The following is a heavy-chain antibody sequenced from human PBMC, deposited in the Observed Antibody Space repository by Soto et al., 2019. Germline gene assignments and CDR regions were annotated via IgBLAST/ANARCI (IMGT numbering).Heavy chain of an antibody. CDR3: ARRGFWSGSKPRGVAWFDP. CDR2: IYYSGST. D-gene: IGHD3-3*01. CDR1: GGSISSYY. V-gene: IGHV4-59*08. J-gene: IGHJ5*02. Sequence: TSETLSLTCTVSGGSISSYYWSWIRQPPGKGLEWIGYIYYSGSTNYNPSLKSRVTISVDTSKNQFSLKLSSVTAADTAVYYCARRGFWSGSKPRGVAWFDPWGQGTLVTVSS.